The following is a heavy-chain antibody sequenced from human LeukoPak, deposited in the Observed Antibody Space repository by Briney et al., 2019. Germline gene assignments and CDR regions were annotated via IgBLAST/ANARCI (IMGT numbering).Heavy chain of an antibody. CDR1: GYTFTGYY. CDR2: INPNSGGT. J-gene: IGHJ5*02. CDR3: ARDLRYFDWLSPNWFDP. V-gene: IGHV1-2*02. D-gene: IGHD3-9*01. Sequence: GASVKVSCKASGYTFTGYYMHWVRQAPGQGLEWMGWINPNSGGTNYAQKFQGRVTMTRDTSISTAYMELSSLRSEDTAVYYCARDLRYFDWLSPNWFDPWGQGTLVTVSS.